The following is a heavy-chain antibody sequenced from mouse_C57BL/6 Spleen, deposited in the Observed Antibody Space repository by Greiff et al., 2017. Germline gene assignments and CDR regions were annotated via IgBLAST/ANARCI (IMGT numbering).Heavy chain of an antibody. CDR2: IYPGSGST. V-gene: IGHV1-55*01. D-gene: IGHD1-1*01. J-gene: IGHJ4*01. CDR3: APTVDEYYYAMDY. CDR1: GYTFTSYW. Sequence: QVQLKQPGAELVKPGASVKMSCKASGYTFTSYWITWVKQRPGQGLEWIGDIYPGSGSTNYNEKFKSKATLTVDTSSSTAYMQLSSLTSEDSAVYYCAPTVDEYYYAMDYWGQGTSVTVSS.